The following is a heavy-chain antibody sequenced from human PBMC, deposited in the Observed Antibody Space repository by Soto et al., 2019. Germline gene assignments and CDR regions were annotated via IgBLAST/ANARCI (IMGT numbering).Heavy chain of an antibody. CDR1: GFTFSSYS. CDR3: ARDRRLADGGGGCYSGFVVDY. J-gene: IGHJ4*02. D-gene: IGHD2-21*02. Sequence: EVQLVESGGGLVQPGGSLRLSCAASGFTFSSYSMNWLRQAPGKGLEWVSYISSSSSTIYYADSVKGRFTISRDNAENSLYLQMNSLRDEDTAVYYCARDRRLADGGGGCYSGFVVDYWGQGTLVTVSS. V-gene: IGHV3-48*02. CDR2: ISSSSSTI.